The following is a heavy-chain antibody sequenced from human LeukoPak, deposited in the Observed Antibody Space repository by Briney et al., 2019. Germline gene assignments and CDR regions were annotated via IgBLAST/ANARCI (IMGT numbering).Heavy chain of an antibody. J-gene: IGHJ4*02. Sequence: GGSLRLSCAASGFTVSSNYMGWVRQAPGKGLEWVSVIYSGGSTYYADSVKGRFTISRDNSKNTLYLQMNSLRAEDTAVYYCARDDVGLDSSGTKSDYWGQGTLVTVSS. CDR2: IYSGGST. CDR3: ARDDVGLDSSGTKSDY. D-gene: IGHD3-22*01. V-gene: IGHV3-53*01. CDR1: GFTVSSNY.